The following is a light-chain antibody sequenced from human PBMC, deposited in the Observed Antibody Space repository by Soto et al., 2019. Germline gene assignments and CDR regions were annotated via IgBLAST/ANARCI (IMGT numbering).Light chain of an antibody. Sequence: QSVLTQPPSVSGAPGQRVTISCTGSSSNSGAGYDVHWYQQLPGTSPKLLIYGNSNRPSGVPDRFSCSKSGTSASLAITGLLSEDEADYYCQSSGSSLSAFTVFGTGTKVTVL. CDR3: QSSGSSLSAFTV. V-gene: IGLV1-40*01. CDR2: GNS. J-gene: IGLJ1*01. CDR1: SSNSGAGYD.